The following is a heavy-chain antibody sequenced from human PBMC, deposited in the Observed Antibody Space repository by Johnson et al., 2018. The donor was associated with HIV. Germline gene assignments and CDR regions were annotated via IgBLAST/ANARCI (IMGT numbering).Heavy chain of an antibody. Sequence: VQLVESGGGLVQPGRSLRLSCAASGFTFDDYAMHWVRQAPGKGLEWVSAIGTAGDTYYPGSVKGRFTISRENAKNSLYLQMNSLRAGDTAVYYCARSDYDSSGYYAFDIWGQGTMVTVSS. V-gene: IGHV3-13*01. J-gene: IGHJ3*02. CDR2: IGTAGDT. CDR1: GFTFDDYA. CDR3: ARSDYDSSGYYAFDI. D-gene: IGHD3-22*01.